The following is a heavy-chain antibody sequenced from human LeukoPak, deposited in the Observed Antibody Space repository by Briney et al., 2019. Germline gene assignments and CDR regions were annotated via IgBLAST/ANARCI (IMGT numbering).Heavy chain of an antibody. V-gene: IGHV3-23*01. Sequence: GGSLRLSCATSGFTFSDYWMNWVRQAPGKGLEWVSAIVGSGGSTYYADSVKGRFTISRDNPKNTLYLQMNSLRAEDTAVYYCAKWGDYDILTGYYDSDYWGQGTLVTVSS. CDR2: IVGSGGST. CDR1: GFTFSDYW. CDR3: AKWGDYDILTGYYDSDY. J-gene: IGHJ4*02. D-gene: IGHD3-9*01.